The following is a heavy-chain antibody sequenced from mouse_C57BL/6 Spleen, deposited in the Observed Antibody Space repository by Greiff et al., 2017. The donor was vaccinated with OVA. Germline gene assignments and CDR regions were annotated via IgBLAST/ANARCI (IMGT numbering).Heavy chain of an antibody. CDR3: ARGWDGRTWFAY. CDR1: GYAFSSYW. CDR2: IYPGDGDT. Sequence: VQLQQSGAELVKPGASVKISCKASGYAFSSYWMNWVKQRPGKGLEWIGQIYPGDGDTNYNGKFKGKATLTADKSSSTAYMQLSSLTSEDSAVYFCARGWDGRTWFAYWGQGTLVTVSA. V-gene: IGHV1-80*01. D-gene: IGHD4-1*01. J-gene: IGHJ3*01.